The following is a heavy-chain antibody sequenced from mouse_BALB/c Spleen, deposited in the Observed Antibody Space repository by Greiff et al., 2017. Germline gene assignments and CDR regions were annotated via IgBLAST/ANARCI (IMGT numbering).Heavy chain of an antibody. CDR2: ISYDGSN. D-gene: IGHD2-10*02. CDR1: GYSITSGYY. J-gene: IGHJ3*01. Sequence: EVQLVESGPGLVKPSQSLSLTCSVTGYSITSGYYWNWIRQFPGNKLEWMGYISYDGSNNYNPSLKNRISITRDTSKNQFFLKLNSVTTEDTATYYCAREYGNYEAWFADWGQGTLVTVSA. CDR3: AREYGNYEAWFAD. V-gene: IGHV3-6*02.